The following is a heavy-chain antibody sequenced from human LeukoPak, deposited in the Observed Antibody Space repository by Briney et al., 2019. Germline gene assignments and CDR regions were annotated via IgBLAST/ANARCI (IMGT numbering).Heavy chain of an antibody. V-gene: IGHV3-7*01. CDR1: GFMFRNYW. D-gene: IGHD2-2*01. J-gene: IGHJ6*03. CDR2: IKQDGSEK. CDR3: ARAGPVVIPTTPSSSYYYYMDV. Sequence: GGSLRLSCAASGFMFRNYWMSWVRQAPGKGLEWVANIKQDGSEKHYVDPVKGRFTISRDNAKNSLYLQMNSLRAEDTAVYYCARAGPVVIPTTPSSSYYYYMDVWGKGTTVTVSS.